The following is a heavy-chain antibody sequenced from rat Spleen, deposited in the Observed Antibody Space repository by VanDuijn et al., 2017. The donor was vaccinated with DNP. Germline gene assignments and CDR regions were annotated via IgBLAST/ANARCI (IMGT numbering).Heavy chain of an antibody. CDR1: GLTFSDYY. Sequence: EVRLVVSGGGLVQPGRSLKLSCSVSGLTFSDYYMAWVRQTPTRGLEWVASISYDGFSSYYRDSVKGRFAISRDNAKSTLYLQMNSLRSEDMATYYCARPGLGTIDYWGQGVMVTVSS. V-gene: IGHV5-22*01. CDR2: ISYDGFSS. D-gene: IGHD4-2*01. J-gene: IGHJ2*01. CDR3: ARPGLGTIDY.